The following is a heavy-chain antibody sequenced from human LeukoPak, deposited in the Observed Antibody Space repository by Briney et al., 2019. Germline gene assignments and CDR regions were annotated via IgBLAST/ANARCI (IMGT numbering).Heavy chain of an antibody. J-gene: IGHJ5*02. CDR3: ASDRLIAENWFDP. D-gene: IGHD2-21*01. CDR2: ISSSSSYI. CDR1: GFTFSSYS. V-gene: IGHV3-21*01. Sequence: PGGSLRLSCAASGFTFSSYSMNWVRQAPGKGLEWVSSISSSSSYIYYADSMKGRFTIARDNAKNSLYLQMNSLRAEDTAVYYCASDRLIAENWFDPWGQGTLVTVSS.